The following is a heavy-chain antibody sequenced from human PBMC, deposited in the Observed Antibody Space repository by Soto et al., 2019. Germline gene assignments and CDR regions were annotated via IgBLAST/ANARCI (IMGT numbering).Heavy chain of an antibody. CDR3: ARGYSGYSSGWYSIRFDP. Sequence: PSETLSLTCAVSGGSISIGGYSWSWIRQPPGKGLEWIGYIDHSGSTYYTPSLKSRVTISVDRSKKQFSLNLRSVTAADTAVYYCARGYSGYSSGWYSIRFDPWGQGTLATVSS. CDR1: GGSISIGGYS. V-gene: IGHV4-30-2*01. J-gene: IGHJ5*02. CDR2: IDHSGST. D-gene: IGHD6-19*01.